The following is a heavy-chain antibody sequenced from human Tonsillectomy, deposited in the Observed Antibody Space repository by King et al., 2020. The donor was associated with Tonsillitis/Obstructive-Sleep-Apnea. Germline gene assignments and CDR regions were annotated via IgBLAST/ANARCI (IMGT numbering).Heavy chain of an antibody. Sequence: TLKESGPTLVKPPQTLTLTCTFSGFSLNTSGVGVGWIRQPPGQALEWLALIYWDDDKRYSPSLKSRLTITKDTSKNQVVLTMTNMDPVDTATYYCAHRRSLGYCSSTTCYSFSYFDYWGQGTLVTVSS. D-gene: IGHD2-2*01. J-gene: IGHJ4*02. CDR2: IYWDDDK. CDR1: GFSLNTSGVG. V-gene: IGHV2-5*02. CDR3: AHRRSLGYCSSTTCYSFSYFDY.